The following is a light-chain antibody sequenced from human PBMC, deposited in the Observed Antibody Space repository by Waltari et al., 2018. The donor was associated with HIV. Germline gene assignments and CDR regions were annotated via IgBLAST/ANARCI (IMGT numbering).Light chain of an antibody. CDR3: QHYDNWSRT. Sequence: EVAVTQSPATLSVFPGERGTLSCTTSQNVGNNEAWYQKKSDQGPRLLIFGASTRATGVPGKFGGGGSGTEFNLTIASLQANDSAVYYCQHYDNWSRTFGQGTTVEIK. CDR1: QNVGNN. V-gene: IGKV3-15*01. J-gene: IGKJ1*01. CDR2: GAS.